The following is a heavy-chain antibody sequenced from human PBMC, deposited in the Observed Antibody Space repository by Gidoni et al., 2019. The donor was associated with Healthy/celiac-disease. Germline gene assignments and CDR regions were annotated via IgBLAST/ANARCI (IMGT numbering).Heavy chain of an antibody. J-gene: IGHJ5*02. CDR1: GESFTGYY. V-gene: IGHV4-34*01. CDR3: ARGDGYDFWSTGAWFDP. Sequence: QLDLQHWGAGLLMPSGTLSLTCAVYGESFTGYYWSWIRQPPGKGLEWIGEINHSGCTNYNPSLKSRVTISVDTSKNQFSLKLSYVTAADTAVYYCARGDGYDFWSTGAWFDPWGQGTLVTVSS. D-gene: IGHD3-3*01. CDR2: INHSGCT.